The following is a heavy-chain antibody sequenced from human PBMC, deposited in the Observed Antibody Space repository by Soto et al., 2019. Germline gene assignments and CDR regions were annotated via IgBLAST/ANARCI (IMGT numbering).Heavy chain of an antibody. D-gene: IGHD2-15*01. CDR3: ARYCSGGSCYYYGMDV. J-gene: IGHJ6*02. V-gene: IGHV3-21*01. CDR2: ISSSSSYI. Sequence: EVQLVESGGGLVKPGGSLRLSCAASGYTFSSYSMNWVRQAPGKGLEWVSSISSSSSYIYYADSVKGRFTISRDNAKNSLDLQMNSLRAEDTAVYYCARYCSGGSCYYYGMDVWGQGTTVTVSS. CDR1: GYTFSSYS.